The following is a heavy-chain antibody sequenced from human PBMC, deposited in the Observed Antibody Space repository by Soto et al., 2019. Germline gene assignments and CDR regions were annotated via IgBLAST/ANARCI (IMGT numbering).Heavy chain of an antibody. CDR3: ARGYGRNFDY. V-gene: IGHV4-59*11. CDR1: GDSLRNHY. D-gene: IGHD5-18*01. J-gene: IGHJ4*02. Sequence: SETLSLTCSVSGDSLRNHYWSWIRQPPGSRLEWLGHIFYSGDTSSYNPSLKSRVSMSVDTSKNQFSLKLRSVTAADTAVYYCARGYGRNFDYWGQGTLVTVSS. CDR2: IFYSGDT.